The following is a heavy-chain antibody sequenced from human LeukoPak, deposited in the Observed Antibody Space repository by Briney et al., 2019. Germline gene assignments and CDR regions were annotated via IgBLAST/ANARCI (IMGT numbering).Heavy chain of an antibody. J-gene: IGHJ4*02. V-gene: IGHV3-74*01. CDR3: ARASSTSSYF. D-gene: IGHD2-2*01. Sequence: GGSLRLSCAASGFTFSSYWMHWVRQVPGKGLVWVSRINSDGSTTSYADSVKGRFTIYRDNDKNTLYLQMNNLRDEDTDVYYCARASSTSSYFWGQGTLVTVSS. CDR2: INSDGSTT. CDR1: GFTFSSYW.